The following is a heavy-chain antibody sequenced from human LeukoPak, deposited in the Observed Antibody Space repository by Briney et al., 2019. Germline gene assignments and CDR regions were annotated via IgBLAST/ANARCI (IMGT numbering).Heavy chain of an antibody. V-gene: IGHV3-30-3*01. CDR1: GFIFSVYS. D-gene: IGHD5-18*01. Sequence: GGSLRLSCEASGFIFSVYSMHWVRQAPGKGLEWVALISHEGSVKFYAPSVKGRFTFSRDNSKNTLYLQMNSLRAEDTAVYYCAKDSVRGYSYGEYFDCWGQGTLATVSS. CDR3: AKDSVRGYSYGEYFDC. J-gene: IGHJ4*02. CDR2: ISHEGSVK.